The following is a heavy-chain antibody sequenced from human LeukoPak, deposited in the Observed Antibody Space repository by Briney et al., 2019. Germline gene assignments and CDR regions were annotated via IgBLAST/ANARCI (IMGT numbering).Heavy chain of an antibody. Sequence: GGSLRLSCAASGFTFSSFSMSWVRQAPGKGLEWVSGISGSGGSTYYADSVKGRFTISRDNPKNTLYLQMNSLRAEDTAVYYCAKDRAYYYDSSGYRGLDYWSQGTLVTVSS. V-gene: IGHV3-23*01. J-gene: IGHJ4*02. CDR1: GFTFSSFS. CDR2: ISGSGGST. D-gene: IGHD3-22*01. CDR3: AKDRAYYYDSSGYRGLDY.